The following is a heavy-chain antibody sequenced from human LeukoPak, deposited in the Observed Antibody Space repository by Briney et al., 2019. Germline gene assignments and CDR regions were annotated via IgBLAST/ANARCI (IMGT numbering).Heavy chain of an antibody. Sequence: PLASVKVSCKASGYTFTSYYMHWVRQAPGQGLERMGIINPSGGSTSYAQKFQGRVTMTRDMSTSTVYMELSSLRSEDTAVYYCAREPVRAARPFDYWGQGTLVTVSS. CDR3: AREPVRAARPFDY. V-gene: IGHV1-46*01. J-gene: IGHJ4*02. CDR1: GYTFTSYY. D-gene: IGHD6-6*01. CDR2: INPSGGST.